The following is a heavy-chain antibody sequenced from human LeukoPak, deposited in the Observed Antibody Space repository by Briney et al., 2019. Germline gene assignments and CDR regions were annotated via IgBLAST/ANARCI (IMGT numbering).Heavy chain of an antibody. V-gene: IGHV1-2*02. D-gene: IGHD1-26*01. J-gene: IGHJ3*02. CDR2: INPNSGGT. Sequence: ASVKVSCKASGYTFTGYYMHWVRQAPGQGLEWMGWINPNSGGTNYAQKFQGRVTMTRDTSISTAYMELSRLRSDDTAVYYCARVGSGSYLDAFDIWGQGTMVTVSS. CDR1: GYTFTGYY. CDR3: ARVGSGSYLDAFDI.